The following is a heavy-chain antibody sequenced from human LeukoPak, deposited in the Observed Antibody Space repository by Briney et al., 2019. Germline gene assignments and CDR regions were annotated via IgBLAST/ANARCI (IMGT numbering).Heavy chain of an antibody. D-gene: IGHD3-9*01. J-gene: IGHJ4*02. V-gene: IGHV4-38-2*02. CDR3: ARDRVLRYFDWLLPIFDY. Sequence: SETLSLTCTVSGYSISSGYYWGWIRQPPGKGLEWIGSIYHSGSTYYNPSLKSRVTISVDTSKNQFSLKLSSVTAADTAVYYCARDRVLRYFDWLLPIFDYWGQGTLVTVSS. CDR2: IYHSGST. CDR1: GYSISSGYY.